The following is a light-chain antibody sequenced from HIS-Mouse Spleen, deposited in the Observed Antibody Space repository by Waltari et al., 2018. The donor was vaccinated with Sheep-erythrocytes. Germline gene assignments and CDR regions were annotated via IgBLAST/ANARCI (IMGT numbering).Light chain of an antibody. CDR2: DAS. CDR3: QQYDNLPLT. Sequence: DIKMTQSPSSLSASVGDRVTITCQASQDISNYLNWYQQKPGKTPKLLSYDASNLETGVPSRFSGSGSGTDFTFTISSLQPEDIATYYCQQYDNLPLTFGGGTKVEIK. V-gene: IGKV1-33*01. J-gene: IGKJ4*01. CDR1: QDISNY.